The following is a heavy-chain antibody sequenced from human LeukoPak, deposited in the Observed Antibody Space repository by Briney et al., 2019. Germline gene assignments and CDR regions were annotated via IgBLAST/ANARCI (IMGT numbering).Heavy chain of an antibody. CDR2: IKSKTDGGTT. J-gene: IGHJ4*02. V-gene: IGHV3-15*01. D-gene: IGHD6-19*01. Sequence: NPGGSLRLSCAASGFTFSNAWMSWVGQAPGKGLEWVGRIKSKTDGGTTDYVAPVKARFSISRDDAKNTLYLQMNSLKTEDTAVYYCTKATPDSTGWIDYWGQGNLVSVSS. CDR1: GFTFSNAW. CDR3: TKATPDSTGWIDY.